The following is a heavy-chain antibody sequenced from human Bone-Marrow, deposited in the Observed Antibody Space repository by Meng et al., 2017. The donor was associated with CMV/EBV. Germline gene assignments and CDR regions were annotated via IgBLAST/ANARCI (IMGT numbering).Heavy chain of an antibody. CDR1: GFTFSDYY. J-gene: IGHJ4*02. D-gene: IGHD4-23*01. Sequence: GESLKISCAASGFTFSDYYMIWVRQAPGTGLEWVSYISNNGSSTYYADSVKGRFTISRDNAKNSLYLQMNSRRAEDTAVYYCWRDYRSVVDYWGQGTLVTVSS. V-gene: IGHV3-11*04. CDR2: ISNNGSST. CDR3: WRDYRSVVDY.